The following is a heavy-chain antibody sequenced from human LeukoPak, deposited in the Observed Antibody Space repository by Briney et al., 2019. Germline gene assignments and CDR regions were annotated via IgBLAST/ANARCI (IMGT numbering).Heavy chain of an antibody. CDR3: ARELHYDILKVRFDP. V-gene: IGHV3-33*01. CDR1: GFTFSSYG. D-gene: IGHD3-9*01. CDR2: IWYDGSNK. J-gene: IGHJ5*02. Sequence: GGSLRLSCAASGFTFSSYGMHWVRQAPGKGLEWVAVIWYDGSNKYCADSVKGRFTISRDNSKNTLYLQMNSLRAEDTAVYYCARELHYDILKVRFDPWGQGTLVTVSS.